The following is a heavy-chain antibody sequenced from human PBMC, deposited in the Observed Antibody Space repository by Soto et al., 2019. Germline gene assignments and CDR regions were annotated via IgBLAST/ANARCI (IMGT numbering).Heavy chain of an antibody. CDR3: ARDGYDFWKNYYYGMDV. V-gene: IGHV3-74*01. D-gene: IGHD3-3*01. Sequence: PGGSLRLSCAASGFTFSSYWMHWVRQAPGKGLVWVSRINSDGSSTSYADSVKGRFTISRDNAKNTLYLQMNSLRAEDTAVYYCARDGYDFWKNYYYGMDVWGQGTTVTVS. CDR1: GFTFSSYW. CDR2: INSDGSST. J-gene: IGHJ6*02.